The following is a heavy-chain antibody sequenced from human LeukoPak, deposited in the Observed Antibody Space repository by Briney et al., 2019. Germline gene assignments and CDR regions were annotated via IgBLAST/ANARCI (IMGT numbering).Heavy chain of an antibody. CDR2: ISPSGDIT. CDR3: AKDDAWLRFGE. D-gene: IGHD3-16*01. J-gene: IGHJ4*02. V-gene: IGHV3-23*01. CDR1: GFTFSSYN. Sequence: PGGSLRLSCAASGFTFSSYNMNWVRQAPGKGLEWVSGISPSGDITYYVDSVKGRFTISRDNSKNTVYLEVSSLTAEDTAVYYCAKDDAWLRFGEWSQGTLVTVSS.